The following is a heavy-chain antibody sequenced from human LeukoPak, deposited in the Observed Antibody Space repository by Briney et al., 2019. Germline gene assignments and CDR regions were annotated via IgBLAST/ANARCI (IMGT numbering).Heavy chain of an antibody. CDR2: INHSGST. V-gene: IGHV4-34*01. D-gene: IGHD3-3*01. J-gene: IGHJ6*02. Sequence: SETLSLTCAVYGGSFSGYYWSWIRQPPGKGLEWIGEINHSGSTNYNPSLKSRVTISVDTSKNQFSPKLSSVTAADTAVYYCAREGAYYDFWSRMDVWGQGTTVTVSS. CDR1: GGSFSGYY. CDR3: AREGAYYDFWSRMDV.